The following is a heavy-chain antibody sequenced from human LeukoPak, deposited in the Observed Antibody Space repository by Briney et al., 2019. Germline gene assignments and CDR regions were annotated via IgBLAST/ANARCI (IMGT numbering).Heavy chain of an antibody. CDR1: GFTFSSCE. V-gene: IGHV3-48*03. D-gene: IGHD3-3*01. Sequence: GGSLRLSCAASGFTFSSCEMNWVRQAPGKGLEWVSYISSSGSTIYYADSGKGRFTISRDNAKNSLYLQMNSLRAEDTAVYYCASTTIFGPLDPWGQGNLVTVSS. CDR2: ISSSGSTI. J-gene: IGHJ5*02. CDR3: ASTTIFGPLDP.